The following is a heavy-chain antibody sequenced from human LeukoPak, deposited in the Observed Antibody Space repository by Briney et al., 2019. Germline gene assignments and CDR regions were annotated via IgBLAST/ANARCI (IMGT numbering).Heavy chain of an antibody. CDR3: ARDPPYGGHHFDY. D-gene: IGHD4/OR15-4a*01. CDR1: GFTFSSYG. V-gene: IGHV3-33*01. CDR2: IWYDGSNK. J-gene: IGHJ4*02. Sequence: GGSLRLSCAASGFTFSSYGMHWVRQAPGKGLEWVAVIWYDGSNKYYADSVKGRFTISRDNSKNTLYLQMNSLRAEDTAVYYCARDPPYGGHHFDYWGQGTLVTVSS.